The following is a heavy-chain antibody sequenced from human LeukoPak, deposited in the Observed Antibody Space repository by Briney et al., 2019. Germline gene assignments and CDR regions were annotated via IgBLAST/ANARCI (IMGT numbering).Heavy chain of an antibody. V-gene: IGHV1-69*04. Sequence: GASVKVSCKASGGTFSSYAISWVRQAPGQGLEWMGRIIPILGIANYAQKSQGRVTITADKSTSTAYMELSSLRSEGTAVYYCARVAIFGVVEAGFDYWGQGTLVTVSS. CDR3: ARVAIFGVVEAGFDY. D-gene: IGHD3-3*01. CDR2: IIPILGIA. J-gene: IGHJ4*02. CDR1: GGTFSSYA.